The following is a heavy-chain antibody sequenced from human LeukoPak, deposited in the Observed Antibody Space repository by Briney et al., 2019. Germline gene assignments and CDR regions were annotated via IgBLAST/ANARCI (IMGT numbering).Heavy chain of an antibody. Sequence: PGGSLRLSCAASGFTFSTYSMNWVRQAPGKGLEWVSFISSSSSYIYYADSVKGRFTISRDNAKNSLYLQMNSLRAEDTAVYYCARRGYSNYVPFDYWGQGTLVTVSS. V-gene: IGHV3-21*01. CDR3: ARRGYSNYVPFDY. D-gene: IGHD4-11*01. J-gene: IGHJ4*02. CDR2: ISSSSSYI. CDR1: GFTFSTYS.